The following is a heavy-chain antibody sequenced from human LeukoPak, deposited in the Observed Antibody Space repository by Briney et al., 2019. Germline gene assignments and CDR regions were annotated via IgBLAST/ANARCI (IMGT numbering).Heavy chain of an antibody. CDR3: ARDCSGGSCYPDY. Sequence: GASVKVSCKASGGTFSSYAISWVRQAPGQGLEWMGGIIPIFGTANYAQKFQGRVTITADESTSTAYMELSSLRSEDTAVYYCARDCSGGSCYPDYWGQGTLVTVSS. CDR1: GGTFSSYA. D-gene: IGHD2-15*01. CDR2: IIPIFGTA. J-gene: IGHJ4*02. V-gene: IGHV1-69*01.